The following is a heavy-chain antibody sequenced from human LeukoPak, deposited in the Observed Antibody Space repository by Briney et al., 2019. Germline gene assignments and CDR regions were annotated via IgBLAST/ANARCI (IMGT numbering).Heavy chain of an antibody. CDR2: ISSSGTI. CDR1: GFTFSDHH. D-gene: IGHD1-1*01. V-gene: IGHV3-11*01. CDR3: ARDKGTY. J-gene: IGHJ4*02. Sequence: GGSLRLSCAAYGFTFSDHHMSWIRQAPGKGLEWVSDISSSGTIYYADSVKGRFTISRDNAENSLYLQMHSLRAEDTAVYYCARDKGTYWGQGTLVTVSS.